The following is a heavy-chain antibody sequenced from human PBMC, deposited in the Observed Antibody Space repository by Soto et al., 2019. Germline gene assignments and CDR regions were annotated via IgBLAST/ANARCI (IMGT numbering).Heavy chain of an antibody. CDR2: ISAYNGNT. V-gene: IGHV1-18*01. J-gene: IGHJ6*02. D-gene: IGHD3-10*01. CDR3: ASFYYYGSGSYYKTDYYYGMDV. Sequence: QVQLVQSGAEVKKPGASVKVSCKASGYTFTSYGFSWVRQAPGQGLEWMGWISAYNGNTNYAQKLQGRVTMTTDTSTSTAYMELRRLRSDDTAVYYCASFYYYGSGSYYKTDYYYGMDVWGQGTTVTVSS. CDR1: GYTFTSYG.